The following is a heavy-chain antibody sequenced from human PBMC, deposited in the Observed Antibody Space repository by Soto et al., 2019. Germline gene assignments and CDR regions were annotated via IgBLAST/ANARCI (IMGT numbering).Heavy chain of an antibody. V-gene: IGHV1-69*13. CDR1: GGTFSSYA. J-gene: IGHJ6*02. Sequence: GASVKVSCKASGGTFSSYAISWVRQAPGQGLEWMGGIIPIFGTANYAQKFQGRVTITADESTSTAYMELSSLRSEDTAVYYCARPLRSGDYYYYYGMDAWGQGTTVTVSS. CDR2: IIPIFGTA. CDR3: ARPLRSGDYYYYYGMDA. D-gene: IGHD3-10*01.